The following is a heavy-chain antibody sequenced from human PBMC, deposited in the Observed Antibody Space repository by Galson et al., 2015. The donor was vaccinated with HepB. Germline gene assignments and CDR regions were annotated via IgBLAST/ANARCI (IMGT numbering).Heavy chain of an antibody. CDR1: GDSISRGSYY. Sequence: LSLTCTVSGDSISRGSYYWGWIRQPPGKGLEWVGTIYYTGDTYYNPSLKSRATMSLDTSKNQFSVKLSSVTATDTAVYYCASFVGASPGYYWGQGTLVTVSS. J-gene: IGHJ4*02. V-gene: IGHV4-39*01. D-gene: IGHD1-26*01. CDR3: ASFVGASPGYY. CDR2: IYYTGDT.